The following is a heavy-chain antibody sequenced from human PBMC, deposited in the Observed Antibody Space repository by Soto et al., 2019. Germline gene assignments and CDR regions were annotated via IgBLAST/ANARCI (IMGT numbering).Heavy chain of an antibody. J-gene: IGHJ4*02. V-gene: IGHV3-30-3*01. CDR2: ISYDGSNK. Sequence: QVQLVESGGGVVQPGRSLRLSCAASGFTFSSYAMHWVRQAPGKGLEWVAVISYDGSNKYYADSVKGRFTISRDNSKNTLYLQMNILRAEDTAVYYCARDSYSGSLYGEVDYWGQGTLVTVSS. D-gene: IGHD1-26*01. CDR1: GFTFSSYA. CDR3: ARDSYSGSLYGEVDY.